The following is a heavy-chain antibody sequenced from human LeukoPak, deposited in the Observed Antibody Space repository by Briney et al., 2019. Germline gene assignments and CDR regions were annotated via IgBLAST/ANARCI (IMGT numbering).Heavy chain of an antibody. Sequence: GGSLRLSCAASGFTSSTYSMNWVRQAPGKGLEWVSSISTSSTYIYYADSVKGRFTISRDNAKNSLYLQMNSLRAEDTAVYYCARDRGIVVVVGAFDIRGQGTMVTVSS. CDR1: GFTSSTYS. V-gene: IGHV3-21*01. D-gene: IGHD2-15*01. CDR3: ARDRGIVVVVGAFDI. J-gene: IGHJ3*02. CDR2: ISTSSTYI.